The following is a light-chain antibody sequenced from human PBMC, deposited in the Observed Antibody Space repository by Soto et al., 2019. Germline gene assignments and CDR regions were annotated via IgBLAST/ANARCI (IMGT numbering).Light chain of an antibody. V-gene: IGKV1-39*01. Sequence: IQMTQSPSSLSASVGDRVTITLRASQTPRTFLNWYQQKPGKAPKLLIYAASSLQSGVPSRFSGSGSGTDFTLTISSLQPEDFATYYCQQSYSTPRFGGGTKVDNK. J-gene: IGKJ4*01. CDR3: QQSYSTPR. CDR1: QTPRTF. CDR2: AAS.